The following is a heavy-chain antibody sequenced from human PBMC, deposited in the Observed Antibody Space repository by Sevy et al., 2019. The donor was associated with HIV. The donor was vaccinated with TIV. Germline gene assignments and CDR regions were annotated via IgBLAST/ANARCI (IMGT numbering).Heavy chain of an antibody. CDR2: FYYSKST. CDR1: GDSISNYY. D-gene: IGHD2-2*01. V-gene: IGHV4-59*01. J-gene: IGHJ6*02. CDR3: ARTSAYYHYGVDV. Sequence: SETLSLTCTVSGDSISNYYWSWIRQPPGKGLEWIGYFYYSKSTNYNPSLKSRVTISVDTSKNQISLKLRSVTAADTAVYYCARTSAYYHYGVDVWGQGTTVTVSS.